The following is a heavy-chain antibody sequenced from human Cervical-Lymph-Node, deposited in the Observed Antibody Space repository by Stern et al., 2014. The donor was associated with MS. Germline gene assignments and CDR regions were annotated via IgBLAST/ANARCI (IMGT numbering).Heavy chain of an antibody. CDR2: VIPMLVTT. J-gene: IGHJ6*02. V-gene: IGHV1-69*01. Sequence: QVQLVQSGADVRKPGSSVRVSCKASGDTLSNFAIFWVRQAPGQGLEWVGGVIPMLVTTNYAQKFQGRATISADESTNTAYLELISLRSEDTAVYYCASPHPNHSSSWYYYSGLDVWGQGTMVTVS. D-gene: IGHD6-13*01. CDR1: GDTLSNFA. CDR3: ASPHPNHSSSWYYYSGLDV.